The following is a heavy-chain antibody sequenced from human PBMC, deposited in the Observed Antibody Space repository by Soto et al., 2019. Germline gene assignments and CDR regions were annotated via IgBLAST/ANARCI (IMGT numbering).Heavy chain of an antibody. CDR1: GFTFSDYA. CDR2: VSHDGRNT. Sequence: GGSLRLSCAASGFTFSDYAMHWVRQAPGKGLEWVAVVSHDGRNTHYADSVKGRFTISRDSSKNTVSLEMTSLRAEDTAVYYCANLGRQWLVTSDFNYWGQGALVTVSS. D-gene: IGHD6-19*01. CDR3: ANLGRQWLVTSDFNY. V-gene: IGHV3-30*18. J-gene: IGHJ4*02.